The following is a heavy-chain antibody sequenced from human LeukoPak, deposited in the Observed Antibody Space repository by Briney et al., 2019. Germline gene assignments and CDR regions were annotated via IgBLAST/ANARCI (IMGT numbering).Heavy chain of an antibody. V-gene: IGHV3-7*05. D-gene: IGHD2-15*01. J-gene: IGHJ6*02. CDR3: AKTLHYGMDV. CDR1: GFTFSSYW. Sequence: GGSLRLSCAASGFTFSSYWMNGVRQAPGKGLEWVANINQDGSGKYYVDSVKGRFTISRDNAKNSLYLQVNSLRAEDTAVYYCAKTLHYGMDVWGQGTTVTVSS. CDR2: INQDGSGK.